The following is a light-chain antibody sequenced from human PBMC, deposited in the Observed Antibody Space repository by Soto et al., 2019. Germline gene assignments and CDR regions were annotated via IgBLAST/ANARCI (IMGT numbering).Light chain of an antibody. CDR2: GAS. J-gene: IGKJ2*01. CDR3: QQYGSSPRT. CDR1: QSVSNNY. Sequence: EVVLTQSPGTLSLSPGERATLSCRASQSVSNNYLAWYQQKPGQAPRLLIYGASSRATGIPDRFSGSGSGTDFTLTISRLGPEDLAVYYCQQYGSSPRTFGQGTKLEI. V-gene: IGKV3-20*01.